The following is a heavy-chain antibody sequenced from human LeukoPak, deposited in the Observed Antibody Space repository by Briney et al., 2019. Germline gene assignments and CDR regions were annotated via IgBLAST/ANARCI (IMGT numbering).Heavy chain of an antibody. J-gene: IGHJ3*02. CDR3: AREKYYYGSGSYSAFDI. D-gene: IGHD3-10*01. CDR1: GFTFSSYA. Sequence: GGSLRLSCAASGFTFSSYAMHWVRQAPGKGLEWVAVISYDGSNKYYADSVKGRFTISRDNSKNTMYLQMNSLRAEDTAVYYCAREKYYYGSGSYSAFDIWVQGTMVTVSS. V-gene: IGHV3-30*04. CDR2: ISYDGSNK.